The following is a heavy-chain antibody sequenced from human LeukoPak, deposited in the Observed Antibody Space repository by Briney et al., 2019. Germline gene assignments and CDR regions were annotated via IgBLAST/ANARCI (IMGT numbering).Heavy chain of an antibody. CDR3: ARDDYRGVTNFDP. J-gene: IGHJ5*02. D-gene: IGHD3-10*01. CDR1: GGSISPYF. Sequence: SETLSLTCTVSGGSISPYFWSWIRQPPGKGLEWIGYISYSGSTNCNPSLKSRVTISVDTSKNQFSLQLSSVTAADTAVYYCARDDYRGVTNFDPWGQGTLVTVSS. V-gene: IGHV4-59*01. CDR2: ISYSGST.